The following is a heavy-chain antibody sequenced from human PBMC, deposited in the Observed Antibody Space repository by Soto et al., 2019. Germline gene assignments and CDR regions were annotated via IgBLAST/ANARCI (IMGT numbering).Heavy chain of an antibody. Sequence: QVQLVQSGGGLVKPGGSLRLSCAASGFKFSDYHMSWIRQAQGKGLEWISYIGSSGSYTTYTDSVKGRFTISRDNARSSLYPQMDSLRGEATALYYCACVATMIFGAQFHHNLVDVWGQGTTVTVA. CDR1: GFKFSDYH. CDR2: IGSSGSYT. V-gene: IGHV3-11*06. CDR3: ACVATMIFGAQFHHNLVDV. J-gene: IGHJ6*02. D-gene: IGHD3-3*01.